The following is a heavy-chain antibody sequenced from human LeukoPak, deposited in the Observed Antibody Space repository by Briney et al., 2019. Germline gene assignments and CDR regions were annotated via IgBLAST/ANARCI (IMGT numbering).Heavy chain of an antibody. V-gene: IGHV3-23*01. CDR1: GFTFSSYA. D-gene: IGHD4-17*01. J-gene: IGHJ6*03. Sequence: PGGSLRLSCAASGFTFSSYAMSWVRQAPGKGLEWVSAISGSGGSTYYADSVKGRFTISRDNAKNSLYLQMNSLRAEDTAVYYCARDYGDYDSYYYYYMDVWGKGTTVTVSS. CDR3: ARDYGDYDSYYYYYMDV. CDR2: ISGSGGST.